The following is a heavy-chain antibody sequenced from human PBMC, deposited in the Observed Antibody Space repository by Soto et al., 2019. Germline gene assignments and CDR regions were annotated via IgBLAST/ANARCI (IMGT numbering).Heavy chain of an antibody. Sequence: EVQLLESGGGLVQPGGSLRLSCAASGFTFSNSAMSWVRQAPGKGLEWVSTISGSGGSTYYADSVKGRFTISRDTSKNTLYLQMNRLRAEDTAVYYCAKGATTEVWSYYMDVWGKGTTVTVSS. CDR2: ISGSGGST. CDR3: AKGATTEVWSYYMDV. V-gene: IGHV3-23*01. CDR1: GFTFSNSA. J-gene: IGHJ6*03. D-gene: IGHD3-3*01.